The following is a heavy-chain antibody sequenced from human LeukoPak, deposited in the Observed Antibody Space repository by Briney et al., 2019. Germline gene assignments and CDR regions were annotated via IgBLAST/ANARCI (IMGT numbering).Heavy chain of an antibody. CDR3: AGSGYSGYDLNY. CDR2: INHSGST. Sequence: PSETLCLTCAVYGGSFSGYYWSWIRQPPGKGLEWIGEINHSGSTNYNPSLKSRVTISVDTSKNQFSLKLNSVTAADTAVYYCAGSGYSGYDLNYWGQGTLVTVSS. CDR1: GGSFSGYY. D-gene: IGHD5-12*01. V-gene: IGHV4-34*01. J-gene: IGHJ4*02.